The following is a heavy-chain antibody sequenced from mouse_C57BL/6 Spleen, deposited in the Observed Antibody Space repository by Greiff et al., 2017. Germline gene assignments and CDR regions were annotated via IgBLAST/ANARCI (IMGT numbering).Heavy chain of an antibody. D-gene: IGHD1-1*01. CDR1: GYTFTSYW. J-gene: IGHJ2*01. V-gene: IGHV1-53*01. CDR2: INPSNGGN. Sequence: QVQLQQPGTELVKPGASGYTFTSYWMHWVKQRPGQGLEWIGNINPSNGGNNYNEKFKSKATLTVDKSSSTAYMQLSSLRSEDYAVYGCSRATVVATEDYFDYWGQGTTLTVSS. CDR3: SRATVVATEDYFDY.